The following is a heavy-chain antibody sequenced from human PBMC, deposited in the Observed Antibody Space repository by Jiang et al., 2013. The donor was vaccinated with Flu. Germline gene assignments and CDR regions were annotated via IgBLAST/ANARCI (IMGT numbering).Heavy chain of an antibody. V-gene: IGHV5-10-1*01. CDR3: ARHNGASAHQRSLPGNSWFDP. J-gene: IGHJ5*02. D-gene: IGHD6-13*01. Sequence: PGKGLEWMGRIDPADSYSNYSPSFQGHVNISVDRSISTAFLQWSSLKASDTAMYYCARHNGASAHQRSLPGNSWFDPWGQGTLVTVSS. CDR2: IDPADSYS.